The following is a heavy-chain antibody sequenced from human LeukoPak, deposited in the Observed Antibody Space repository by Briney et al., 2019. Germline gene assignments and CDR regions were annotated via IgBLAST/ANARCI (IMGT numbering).Heavy chain of an antibody. D-gene: IGHD4-11*01. CDR3: ARAMTTVPFGY. CDR1: GYTFTSYY. J-gene: IGHJ4*02. V-gene: IGHV1-46*03. CDR2: INPSGGST. Sequence: ASVKVSCKASGYTFTSYYMHWVRQAPGQGLEWMGIINPSGGSTSYAQKFQGRVTMTRDTSTSTVYRELSSLRSEDTAVYYCARAMTTVPFGYWGQGTLVTVSS.